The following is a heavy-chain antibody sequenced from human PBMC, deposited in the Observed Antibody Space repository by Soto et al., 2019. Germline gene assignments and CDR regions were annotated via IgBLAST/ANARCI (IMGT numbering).Heavy chain of an antibody. Sequence: QVQLVQSGAEVKKPGSSVKVSCKASGGTFSSYAISWVRQAPGQGLEWMGGIIPIFGTANYAQKFQGSVTIPADESTSKAYMELSSLRSEDTAVYYCARGEIGITGTRHDLSWFDPWGQGTLVTVSS. D-gene: IGHD1-7*01. CDR3: ARGEIGITGTRHDLSWFDP. V-gene: IGHV1-69*01. J-gene: IGHJ5*02. CDR1: GGTFSSYA. CDR2: IIPIFGTA.